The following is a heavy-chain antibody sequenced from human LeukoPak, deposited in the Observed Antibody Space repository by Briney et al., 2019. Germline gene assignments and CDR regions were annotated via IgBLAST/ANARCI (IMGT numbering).Heavy chain of an antibody. J-gene: IGHJ5*02. V-gene: IGHV3-23*01. D-gene: IGHD3/OR15-3a*01. Sequence: GGSLRLSCAASGFTFSSHSMSWVCQAPGQGLEWVSSIRGSGGTTYYADSVQGRSTISRDNSKNTLYLQMNSLRAEDTAIYYCANDLPGRTWFDTWGQGTLVTVSS. CDR2: IRGSGGTT. CDR1: GFTFSSHS. CDR3: ANDLPGRTWFDT.